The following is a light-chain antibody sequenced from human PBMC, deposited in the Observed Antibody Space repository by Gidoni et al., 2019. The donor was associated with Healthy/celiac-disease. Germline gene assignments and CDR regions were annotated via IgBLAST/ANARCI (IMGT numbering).Light chain of an antibody. J-gene: IGKJ1*01. CDR2: GAS. CDR3: QQYGSSPRT. CDR1: PSVSSSY. V-gene: IGKV3-20*01. Sequence: SVLTQSPGTLSLSPGERDTPSCRASPSVSSSYLAWYQQKPGQAPRLLIYGASSRATGIPDRFSGSGSGTDFTLTISRLEPEDFAVYYCQQYGSSPRTFGQGTKVEIK.